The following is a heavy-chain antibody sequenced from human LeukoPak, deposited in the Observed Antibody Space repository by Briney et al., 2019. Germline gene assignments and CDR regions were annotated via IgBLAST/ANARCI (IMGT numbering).Heavy chain of an antibody. V-gene: IGHV1-18*01. CDR2: ISAYNGNT. CDR1: GYTFTSYG. J-gene: IGHJ4*02. Sequence: ASVKVSCKASGYTFTSYGISWVRQAPGQGLEWTGWISAYNGNTNYAQKLQGRVTMTTDTSTSTAYMEPRSLRSDDTAVYYCARTRGRYDSSGQSDYWGQGTLVTVSS. D-gene: IGHD3-22*01. CDR3: ARTRGRYDSSGQSDY.